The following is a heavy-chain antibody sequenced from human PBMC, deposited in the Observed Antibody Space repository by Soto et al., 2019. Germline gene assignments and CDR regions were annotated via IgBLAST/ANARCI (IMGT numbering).Heavy chain of an antibody. CDR1: GCTFSSYA. CDR3: ARGGYYDILTGCLPPFDY. J-gene: IGHJ4*02. D-gene: IGHD3-9*01. Sequence: QVQLVQSGAEVKKPGSSVKVSCKASGCTFSSYAISWVRQAPGQGLEWMGGISAIFSTAKYAQKFQGRVAITEDEATGTAYMELSSLTSDDTAVYYCARGGYYDILTGCLPPFDYWGQGTLVTVSS. CDR2: ISAIFSTA. V-gene: IGHV1-69*12.